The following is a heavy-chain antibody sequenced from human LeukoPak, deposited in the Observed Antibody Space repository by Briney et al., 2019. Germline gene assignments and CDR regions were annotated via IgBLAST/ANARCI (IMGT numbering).Heavy chain of an antibody. CDR1: GFTYSSYS. Sequence: GGSLRLSCAASGFTYSSYSMNWVHQAPGKVLEWVSYISSSSSTIYYADSVKGRFTISRDNAKNSLYLQMNSLRAEDTAVYYCAREHYDFWSGYPYNWFDPWGQGTLVTVSS. CDR2: ISSSSSTI. CDR3: AREHYDFWSGYPYNWFDP. J-gene: IGHJ5*02. D-gene: IGHD3-3*01. V-gene: IGHV3-48*01.